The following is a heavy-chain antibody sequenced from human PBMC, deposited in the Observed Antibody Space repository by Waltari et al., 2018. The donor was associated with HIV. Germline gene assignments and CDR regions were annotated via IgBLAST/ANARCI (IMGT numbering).Heavy chain of an antibody. CDR3: TTVGGGTRDY. Sequence: EVLLVESGVGLGKPGGSLRLSFAASGCTCGYPWIGWVSQAPGKGLEWVGRIKSNTDGGTTDYASPVKGRFTISRDDSKTTLYLEMNSLKTEDTAVYYCTTVGGGTRDYWGQGTLITVSS. CDR1: GCTCGYPW. D-gene: IGHD3-16*01. V-gene: IGHV3-15*01. CDR2: IKSNTDGGTT. J-gene: IGHJ4*02.